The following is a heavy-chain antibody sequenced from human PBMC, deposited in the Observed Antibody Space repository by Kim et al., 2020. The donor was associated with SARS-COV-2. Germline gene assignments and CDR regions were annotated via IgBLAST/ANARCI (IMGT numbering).Heavy chain of an antibody. J-gene: IGHJ6*02. CDR2: INPSGGST. CDR3: AREDILTGYFVYGMEV. V-gene: IGHV1-46*01. CDR1: GYTFTSYY. D-gene: IGHD3-9*01. Sequence: ASVKVSCKASGYTFTSYYMHWVRQAPGQGLEWMGIINPSGGSTSYAQKFQGRVSMTRDTSTSTVYMELSSLRSEDTAVYYCAREDILTGYFVYGMEVWGQGTTVTVSS.